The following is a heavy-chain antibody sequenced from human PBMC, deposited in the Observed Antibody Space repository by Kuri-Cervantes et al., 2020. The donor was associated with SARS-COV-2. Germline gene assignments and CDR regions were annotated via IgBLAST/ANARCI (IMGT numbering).Heavy chain of an antibody. V-gene: IGHV1-18*04. CDR2: ISAYNGNT. J-gene: IGHJ4*02. Sequence: ASVKVSCKASGYTFTGYYMHWVRQAPGQGLEWMEWISAYNGNTNYAQKLQGRVTMTTDTSTSTAYMELRSLRSDDTAVYYCAREAWFGELLGLFDYWGQGTLVTVSS. D-gene: IGHD3-10*01. CDR3: AREAWFGELLGLFDY. CDR1: GYTFTGYY.